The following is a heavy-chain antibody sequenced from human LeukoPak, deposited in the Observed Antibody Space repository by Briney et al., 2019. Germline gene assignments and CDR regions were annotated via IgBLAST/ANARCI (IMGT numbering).Heavy chain of an antibody. J-gene: IGHJ5*02. CDR1: GFTFSSYG. V-gene: IGHV3-30*02. CDR2: IRYDGSNK. Sequence: GSLRLSCAASGFTFSSYGMHWVRQAPGKGLEWVAFIRYDGSNKYYADSVKGRFTISRDSSKNTLYLQMNSLRAEDTAVYYCAKKHITMARGPRFDPWGQGTLVTVSS. CDR3: AKKHITMARGPRFDP. D-gene: IGHD3-10*01.